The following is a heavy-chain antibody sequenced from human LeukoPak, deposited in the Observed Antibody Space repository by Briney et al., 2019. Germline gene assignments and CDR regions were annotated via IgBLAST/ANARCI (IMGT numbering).Heavy chain of an antibody. J-gene: IGHJ4*02. CDR3: ATGGYCSGGSCYSRPLDY. V-gene: IGHV1-2*02. CDR2: INPNSGGT. D-gene: IGHD2-15*01. CDR1: GYTFTGYC. Sequence: ASVKVSCKASGYTFTGYCMHWVRQAPGQGLVWMGWINPNSGGTNYAQKFQGRVTMTRDTSISTAYMELSRLRSDDTAVYYCATGGYCSGGSCYSRPLDYWGQGTLVTVSS.